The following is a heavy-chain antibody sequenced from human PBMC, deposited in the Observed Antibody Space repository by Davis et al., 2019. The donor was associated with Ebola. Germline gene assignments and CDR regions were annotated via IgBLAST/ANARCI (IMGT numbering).Heavy chain of an antibody. J-gene: IGHJ5*02. Sequence: GESLKISCAASGFTFSSYSMNWVRQAPGKGLEWVSVIYSGGSTYYADSVKGRFTISRDNSKNTLYLQMNSLRAEDTAVYYCAREVRGGFDPWGQGTLVTVSS. V-gene: IGHV3-53*01. CDR2: IYSGGST. D-gene: IGHD3-10*01. CDR1: GFTFSSYS. CDR3: AREVRGGFDP.